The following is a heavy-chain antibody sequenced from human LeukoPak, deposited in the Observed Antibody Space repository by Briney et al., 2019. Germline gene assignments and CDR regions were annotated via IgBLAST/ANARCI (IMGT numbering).Heavy chain of an antibody. J-gene: IGHJ4*02. CDR1: GFTFSSYG. V-gene: IGHV3-23*01. Sequence: PGGTLRLSCAASGFTFSSYGMSWVRQAPGKGLQGVSAISGSGGSTYYADSVRGRFTISRDNAKNSLYLQMNSLRVEDTAVYFCSRDPRPLDYWGQGTLVTVSS. CDR2: ISGSGGST. CDR3: SRDPRPLDY.